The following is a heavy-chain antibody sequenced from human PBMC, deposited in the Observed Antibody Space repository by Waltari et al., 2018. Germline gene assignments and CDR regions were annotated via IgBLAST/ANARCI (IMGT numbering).Heavy chain of an antibody. V-gene: IGHV3-7*01. CDR1: GFPFSDFW. J-gene: IGHJ4*02. CDR2: IKKDGSEK. D-gene: IGHD2-21*01. CDR3: ARDRGYCGGDCYKNLDS. Sequence: EVELVESGGGLVQPGGSLSLHWEAFGFPFSDFWMSWVRQAPGKGLEWVANIKKDGSEKYYVDSVKGRFTVSRDNAKNSLYLQMSSLRAEDTAIYYCARDRGYCGGDCYKNLDSWGQGTLVAVSS.